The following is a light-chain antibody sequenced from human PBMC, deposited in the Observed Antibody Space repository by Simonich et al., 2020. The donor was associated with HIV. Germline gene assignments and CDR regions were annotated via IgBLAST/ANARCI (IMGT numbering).Light chain of an antibody. J-gene: IGKJ2*01. CDR2: WAS. CDR3: QQYYSTPGT. CDR1: QSVLYSSNNKNY. V-gene: IGKV4-1*01. Sequence: DIVMTQSPNSLAVSLGERATINRKSSQSVLYSSNNKNYLAWYQQKPGQPPKLLIYWASTRESGVPDRFSGSGSGTEFSLTISSLQAEDVAVYYCQQYYSTPGTFGQGTKLEIK.